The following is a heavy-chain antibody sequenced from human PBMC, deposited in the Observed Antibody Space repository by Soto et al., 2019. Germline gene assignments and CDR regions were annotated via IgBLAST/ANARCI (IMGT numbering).Heavy chain of an antibody. CDR1: GGSISSGDYY. Sequence: PSETLSLTCTVSGGSISSGDYYWSWIRQPPGKGLEWIGYIYYSGSTYYNPSLKSRVTISVDTSKNQFSLKLSSVTAADTAVYYCARFRGYCISTSCYAVDYYYGMDVWGQGTTVTVSS. V-gene: IGHV4-30-4*01. D-gene: IGHD2-2*01. CDR3: ARFRGYCISTSCYAVDYYYGMDV. J-gene: IGHJ6*02. CDR2: IYYSGST.